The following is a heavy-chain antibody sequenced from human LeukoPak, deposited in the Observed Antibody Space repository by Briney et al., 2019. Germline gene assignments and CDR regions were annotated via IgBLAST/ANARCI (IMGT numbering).Heavy chain of an antibody. D-gene: IGHD3-22*01. CDR3: ARKSGFLSGAFDI. J-gene: IGHJ3*02. V-gene: IGHV1-69*13. Sequence: GASVKVSCKDSGGTCSSYAISWVRQAPGQGLEWMGGIIPIFGTANYAQKFQGRVTITADESTSTTYMELSSLRSEDTAVYYCARKSGFLSGAFDIWGQGTMVTVSS. CDR1: GGTCSSYA. CDR2: IIPIFGTA.